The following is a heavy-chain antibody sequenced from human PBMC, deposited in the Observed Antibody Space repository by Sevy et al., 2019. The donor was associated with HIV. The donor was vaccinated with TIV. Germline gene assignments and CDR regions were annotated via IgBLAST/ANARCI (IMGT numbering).Heavy chain of an antibody. J-gene: IGHJ6*03. CDR1: GFTFSSYA. V-gene: IGHV3-23*01. CDR3: AKETEGYCSGGSCYSGYYMDV. D-gene: IGHD2-15*01. Sequence: GGSLRLSCAASGFTFSSYAMSWVRQAPGKGLEWVSAISGSGGSTYYADSVKGRFTISRDNSKNTLYLKMNSLRAEDTAVYYCAKETEGYCSGGSCYSGYYMDVWGKGTTVTVSS. CDR2: ISGSGGST.